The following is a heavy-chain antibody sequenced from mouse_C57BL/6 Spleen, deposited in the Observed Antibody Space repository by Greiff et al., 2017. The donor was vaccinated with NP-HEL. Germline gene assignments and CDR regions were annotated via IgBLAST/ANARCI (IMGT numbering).Heavy chain of an antibody. J-gene: IGHJ1*03. CDR2: FYPGSGSI. CDR1: GYTFTEYT. CDR3: ARHELDYGSRDWYFDV. V-gene: IGHV1-62-2*01. D-gene: IGHD1-1*01. Sequence: VQLQQSGAELVKPGASVKLSCKASGYTFTEYTIHWVKQRSGQGLEWIGWFYPGSGSIKYNEKFKDKATLTADKSSSTVYMELSRLTSEDAAVYFCARHELDYGSRDWYFDVWGTGTTVTVSS.